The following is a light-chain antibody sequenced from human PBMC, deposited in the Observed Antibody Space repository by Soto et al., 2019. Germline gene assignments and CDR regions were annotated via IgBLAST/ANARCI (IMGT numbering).Light chain of an antibody. CDR1: QSFTSNY. J-gene: IGKJ1*01. CDR2: GAS. CDR3: QQYGSIPWT. Sequence: ELALTQSPGTLSLSPGEIATLSCGASQSFTSNYLAWYQQKPGQPPRILIFGASTRATGIPARFSGSGSGTDFTLTISRLEPEDVAVYYCQQYGSIPWTFGQGTKVDIK. V-gene: IGKV3-20*01.